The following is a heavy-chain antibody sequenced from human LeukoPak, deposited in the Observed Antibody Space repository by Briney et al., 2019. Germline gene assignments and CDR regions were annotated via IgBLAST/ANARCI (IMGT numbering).Heavy chain of an antibody. CDR3: ARDPNILGITPYYFDF. J-gene: IGHJ4*02. CDR1: GFTFSDYT. CDR2: ISSDSSYI. Sequence: VGSLRLSCAASGFTFSDYTMTWVRQAPGKGLEWVASISSDSSYIDYADSVKGRFTISRDNAKNSLFLKTDTLRGDDTGIYYCARDPNILGITPYYFDFWGQGTLVPVSS. V-gene: IGHV3-21*01. D-gene: IGHD3-9*01.